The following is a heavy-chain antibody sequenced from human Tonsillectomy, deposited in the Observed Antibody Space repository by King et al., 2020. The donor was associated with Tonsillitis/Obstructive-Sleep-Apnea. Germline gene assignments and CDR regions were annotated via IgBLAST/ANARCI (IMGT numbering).Heavy chain of an antibody. D-gene: IGHD1-1*01. CDR1: GGTFSSYS. CDR3: AREWPSRKTGTIKAGYYFYMDV. V-gene: IGHV1-69*12. J-gene: IGHJ6*03. Sequence: QLVQSGAEVQNPGSSVKVSCKASGGTFSSYSISWVRQAPGQGLECMGGIIPIFGTANYAQTFQGRVTITADESTSTGYMELSSLRSEDTAVYYCAREWPSRKTGTIKAGYYFYMDVWGKGTTVTVSS. CDR2: IIPIFGTA.